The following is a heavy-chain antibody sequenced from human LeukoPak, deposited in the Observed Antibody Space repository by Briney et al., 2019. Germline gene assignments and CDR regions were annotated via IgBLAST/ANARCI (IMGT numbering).Heavy chain of an antibody. CDR2: INHSGST. D-gene: IGHD5-12*01. J-gene: IGHJ4*02. Sequence: SETLSLTCAVYGGSFSGYFWSWIRQPPGKGLEWIGEINHSGSTNYNPPLKSRVTISVDTSKNQFSLKLSSVTAADTAVYYCARARGYIGYDPIGYWGQGTLVTVSS. V-gene: IGHV4-34*01. CDR1: GGSFSGYF. CDR3: ARARGYIGYDPIGY.